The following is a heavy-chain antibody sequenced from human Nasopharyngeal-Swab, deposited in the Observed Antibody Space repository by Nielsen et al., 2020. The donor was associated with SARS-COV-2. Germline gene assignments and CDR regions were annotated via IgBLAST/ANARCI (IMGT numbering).Heavy chain of an antibody. CDR2: INHSGSI. CDR3: ARGPLRYCTSTDCDWAAAGKGGTYSYYGMDV. CDR1: GGSFSDYS. J-gene: IGHJ6*02. D-gene: IGHD2-2*01. Sequence: SETLSLTCAVYGGSFSDYSWSWIRQPPGKGLEWIGEINHSGSINYTPSLKSPVTISLDTSKNQFSLKLSSVTVADTAFYYCARGPLRYCTSTDCDWAAAGKGGTYSYYGMDVWGQGTTVTVSS. V-gene: IGHV4-34*01.